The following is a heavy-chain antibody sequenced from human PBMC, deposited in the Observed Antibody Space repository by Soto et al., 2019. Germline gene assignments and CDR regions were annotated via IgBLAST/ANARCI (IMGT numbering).Heavy chain of an antibody. CDR1: GGSFSGYY. Sequence: PSETLSLTCAVYGGSFSGYYWSWIRQPPGKGLEWIGEINHSGSTNYNPSLKSRVTISVDTSKNQFSLKLSSVTAADTAVYYCGRAGCSGGSCYLYYYYYYMDVWGKGTTVTVSS. CDR2: INHSGST. CDR3: GRAGCSGGSCYLYYYYYYMDV. J-gene: IGHJ6*03. D-gene: IGHD2-15*01. V-gene: IGHV4-34*01.